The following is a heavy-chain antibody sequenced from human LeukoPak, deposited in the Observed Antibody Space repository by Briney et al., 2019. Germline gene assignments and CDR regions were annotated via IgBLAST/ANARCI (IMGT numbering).Heavy chain of an antibody. D-gene: IGHD2-2*01. J-gene: IGHJ4*02. V-gene: IGHV3-21*01. CDR2: ISRSSSYI. CDR3: ARDYCSSTSCYASLDY. Sequence: GGSLRLSCAASGFAFSSYSMNWVRQAPGKGLEWVSSISRSSSYIYYADSVKGRFTISRDNAKNSLYLQMNGLRAEDTAVYDCARDYCSSTSCYASLDYWGQGTLVTVSS. CDR1: GFAFSSYS.